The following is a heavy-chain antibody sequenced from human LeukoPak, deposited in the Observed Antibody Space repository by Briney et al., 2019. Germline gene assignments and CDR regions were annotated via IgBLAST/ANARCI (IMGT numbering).Heavy chain of an antibody. CDR1: GYTFTSYD. CDR3: ARGLSSVDPFYYDFWSGYYTPDY. V-gene: IGHV1-8*01. J-gene: IGHJ4*02. D-gene: IGHD3-3*01. CDR2: MNPNSGNT. Sequence: ASVKVSCKASGYTFTSYDINWVRQATGQGLEWMGWMNPNSGNTGYAQKCQGRVTMTRNTSISTAYMELSSLRSEDTAVYYCARGLSSVDPFYYDFWSGYYTPDYWGQGTLVTVSS.